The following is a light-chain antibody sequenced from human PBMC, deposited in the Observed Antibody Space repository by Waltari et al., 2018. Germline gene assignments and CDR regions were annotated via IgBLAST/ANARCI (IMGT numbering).Light chain of an antibody. CDR1: PSVLYSSNNKNY. V-gene: IGKV4-1*01. CDR3: QQYYTTAST. Sequence: DIVMTQSPDSLAVSLGERAPINCKSSPSVLYSSNNKNYLAWYQQKPGQPPKLLIYWASTREAGVPDRCSGSGSGTDVTLTISSLQAEDGAVYYCQQYYTTASTFGQGTRLEIK. CDR2: WAS. J-gene: IGKJ5*01.